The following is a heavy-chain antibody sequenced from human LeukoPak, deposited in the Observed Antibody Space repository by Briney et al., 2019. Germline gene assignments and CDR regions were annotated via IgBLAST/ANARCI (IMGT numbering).Heavy chain of an antibody. CDR3: AREPYYYGSGSYCFDY. D-gene: IGHD3-10*01. J-gene: IGHJ4*02. V-gene: IGHV3-30*04. CDR1: GFTFSSYA. Sequence: GGSLRLSCAASGFTFSSYAMHWVRQAPGEGLEWVAVISCDGSNKYYADSVKGRFTISRDNSKNTLYLQMNSLRAEDTAVYYCAREPYYYGSGSYCFDYWGQGTLVTVSS. CDR2: ISCDGSNK.